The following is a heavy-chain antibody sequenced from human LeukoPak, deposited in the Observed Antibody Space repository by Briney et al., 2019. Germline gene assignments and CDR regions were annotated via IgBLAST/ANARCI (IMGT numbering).Heavy chain of an antibody. CDR1: GVSITSSY. CDR2: INHSGST. J-gene: IGHJ4*02. V-gene: IGHV4-34*01. D-gene: IGHD3-10*01. Sequence: SETLSLTCTVSGVSITSSYWSWIRQPPGKGLEWIGEINHSGSTNYNPSLKSRVTISVDTSKNQFSLKLSSVTAADTAVYYCARGFRRDTMVRGVRPFDYWGQGTLVTVSS. CDR3: ARGFRRDTMVRGVRPFDY.